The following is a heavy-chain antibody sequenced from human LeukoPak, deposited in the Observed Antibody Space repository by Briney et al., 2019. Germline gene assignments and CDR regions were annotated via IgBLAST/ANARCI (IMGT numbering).Heavy chain of an antibody. CDR1: GGSISSYY. J-gene: IGHJ6*04. V-gene: IGHV4-59*08. CDR3: ARGADSSSWYESQGMDV. CDR2: IYYSGST. Sequence: SETLSLTCTVSGGSISSYYWSWIRQPPGKGLEWIGYIYYSGSTNYNPSLKSRVTISVDTSKNQFSLKLSSVTAVDTAVYYCARGADSSSWYESQGMDVWGKGTTVTVSS. D-gene: IGHD6-13*01.